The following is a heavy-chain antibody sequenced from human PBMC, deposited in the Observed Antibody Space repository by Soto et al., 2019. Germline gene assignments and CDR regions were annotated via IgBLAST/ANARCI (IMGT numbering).Heavy chain of an antibody. CDR3: ARDMTYYGSGSYGNDS. CDR1: GFIFSNYG. J-gene: IGHJ4*02. CDR2: VSYDGSNK. Sequence: QVQLVESGGGVVQPGRSLRLSCAASGFIFSNYGLHWVRQAPGQGLEWVAVVSYDGSNKHYADSVTGRFTISRDNSKNTLSLQMDSLKPEDTAVYYCARDMTYYGSGSYGNDSLGQGTLVTVSS. D-gene: IGHD3-10*01. V-gene: IGHV3-30-3*01.